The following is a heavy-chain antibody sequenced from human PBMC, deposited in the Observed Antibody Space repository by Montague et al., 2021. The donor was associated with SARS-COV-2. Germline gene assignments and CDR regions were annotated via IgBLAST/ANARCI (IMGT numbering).Heavy chain of an antibody. Sequence: SLRLSCAASGFAFSSYWMSWVRQAPGKGLEWVANIKQDGSEKYYVDSVKGRFTTSRDNAKNSLYLQMNSLRAEDTAVYYCARAVNDYCSGGSCYSFTWFDPWGQGTLVTVSS. V-gene: IGHV3-7*01. CDR1: GFAFSSYW. D-gene: IGHD2-15*01. CDR3: ARAVNDYCSGGSCYSFTWFDP. J-gene: IGHJ5*02. CDR2: IKQDGSEK.